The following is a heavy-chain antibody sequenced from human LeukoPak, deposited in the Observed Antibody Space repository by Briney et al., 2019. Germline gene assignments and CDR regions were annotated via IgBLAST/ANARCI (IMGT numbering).Heavy chain of an antibody. CDR1: GGSISSYY. V-gene: IGHV4-59*08. D-gene: IGHD3-22*01. CDR3: ASAPYYYDSSGSPYWYFDL. J-gene: IGHJ2*01. CDR2: IYYSGST. Sequence: PSETLSLTCTVSGGSISSYYWSWIRQPPGKGLEWIGYIYYSGSTNYNPSLKSRVTISVDTSKNQFSLKLSSVTAADTAVYYCASAPYYYDSSGSPYWYFDLWGRGTLVTVSP.